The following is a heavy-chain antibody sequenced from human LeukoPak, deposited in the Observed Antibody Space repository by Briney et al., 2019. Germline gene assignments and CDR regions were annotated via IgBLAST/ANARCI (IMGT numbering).Heavy chain of an antibody. J-gene: IGHJ5*02. V-gene: IGHV4-39*01. D-gene: IGHD2-2*01. CDR2: IYYSGST. Sequence: SETLSLTCTVSGGSISSSSYCWGWIRQPPGKGLEWIGSIYYSGSTYYNPSLESRVTISVDTSKNQFSLKLSSVTAADTAVYYCARHVDRYCSSTSCYEGWFDPWGQGTLVTVSS. CDR1: GGSISSSSYC. CDR3: ARHVDRYCSSTSCYEGWFDP.